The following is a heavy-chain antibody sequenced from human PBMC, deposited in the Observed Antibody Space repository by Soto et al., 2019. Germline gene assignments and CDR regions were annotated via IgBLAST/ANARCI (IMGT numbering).Heavy chain of an antibody. CDR3: AKDRGYYDSSGPFDY. CDR1: GFSFSDYY. CDR2: ISGSGGST. V-gene: IGHV3-23*01. J-gene: IGHJ4*02. D-gene: IGHD3-22*01. Sequence: PGGSLRLSCVVSGFSFSDYYMSWIRQAPGKGLEWVSAISGSGGSTYYADSVKGRFTISRDNSKNTLYLQMNSLRAEDTAVYYCAKDRGYYDSSGPFDYWGQGTLVTVSS.